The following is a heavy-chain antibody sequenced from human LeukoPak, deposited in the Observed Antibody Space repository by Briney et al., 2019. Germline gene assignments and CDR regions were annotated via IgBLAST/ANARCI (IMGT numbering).Heavy chain of an antibody. J-gene: IGHJ5*02. CDR1: RYTFTGYY. D-gene: IGHD2/OR15-2a*01. V-gene: IGHV1-2*02. Sequence: GASVKVSCKASRYTFTGYYMHWVRQAPGQGLEWMGWINPNSGGTNYAQKFQGRVTMTRDTSISTAYMELSRLRSDDTAVYYCARVGPYNRQYWFDPWGQGTLVTVSS. CDR3: ARVGPYNRQYWFDP. CDR2: INPNSGGT.